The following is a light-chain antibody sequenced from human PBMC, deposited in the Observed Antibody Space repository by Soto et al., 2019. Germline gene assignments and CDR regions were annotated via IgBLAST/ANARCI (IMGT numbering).Light chain of an antibody. CDR1: QSISSW. Sequence: DIQMTHSPSTLSASVGDRVTITCRASQSISSWLAWYQQKPGKAPKLLIYDASSLESGVPSRFSGSGSGTEFTLTISRLQPDDCATYYCQQYNSYLWTFGQGTKVDIK. CDR2: DAS. CDR3: QQYNSYLWT. J-gene: IGKJ1*01. V-gene: IGKV1-5*01.